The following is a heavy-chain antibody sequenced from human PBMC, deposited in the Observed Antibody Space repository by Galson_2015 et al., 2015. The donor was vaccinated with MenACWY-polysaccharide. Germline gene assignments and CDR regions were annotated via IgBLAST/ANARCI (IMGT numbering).Heavy chain of an antibody. D-gene: IGHD3-10*01. CDR2: ITNNAGKT. J-gene: IGHJ4*02. CDR3: AKDHASFGWPTFDS. CDR1: GFAVSSRA. V-gene: IGHV3-23*01. Sequence: SLRLSCAASGFAVSSRAMSWVRQAPGKEPEWIAAITNNAGKTYYAHSVMGRITISRDSSSNTVSLQMNSLRVEDTALYFCAKDHASFGWPTFDSWGPGTLVTVSS.